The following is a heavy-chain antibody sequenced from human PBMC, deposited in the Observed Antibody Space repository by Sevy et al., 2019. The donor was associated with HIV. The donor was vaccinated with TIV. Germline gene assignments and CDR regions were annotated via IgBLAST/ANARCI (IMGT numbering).Heavy chain of an antibody. D-gene: IGHD4-4*01. CDR1: GHTSSDYY. CDR3: ATEYSYDY. Sequence: ASVKVSCKACGHTSSDYYIQWVRQAPGQGLEWMGWINSKSGATSYPQKFQGRVTMTSDTSISTAYMELSRLRSDDTAVYYCATEYSYDYWGQGTLVTVSS. V-gene: IGHV1-2*02. J-gene: IGHJ4*02. CDR2: INSKSGAT.